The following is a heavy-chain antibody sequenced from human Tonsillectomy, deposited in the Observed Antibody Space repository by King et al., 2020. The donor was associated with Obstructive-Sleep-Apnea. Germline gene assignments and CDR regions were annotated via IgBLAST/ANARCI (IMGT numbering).Heavy chain of an antibody. V-gene: IGHV4-61*01. CDR1: GGSVRSGRFF. CDR2: IFTGGST. Sequence: LQLQESGPGLVKPSETLSLTCSVSGGSVRSGRFFWSWVRQPPGKALEWVGNIFTGGSTEYNPSLKSRVTMSLDTSEPQFSLKLTSVTTAQTAIYYCARSMCGTSCFGHYYYGMDVWGQGTTVTVSS. CDR3: ARSMCGTSCFGHYYYGMDV. D-gene: IGHD2-2*01. J-gene: IGHJ6*02.